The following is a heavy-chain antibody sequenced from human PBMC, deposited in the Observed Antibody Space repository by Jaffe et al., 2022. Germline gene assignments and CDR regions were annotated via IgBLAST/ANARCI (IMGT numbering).Heavy chain of an antibody. D-gene: IGHD6-13*01. CDR2: IYYSGST. V-gene: IGHV4-39*01. CDR1: GGSISSSSYY. J-gene: IGHJ5*02. CDR3: ARHSSSWYFLS. Sequence: QPQLQESGPGLVKPSETLSLTCTVSGGSISSSSYYWGWIRQPPGKGLEWIGSIYYSGSTYYNPSLKSRVTISVDTSKNQFSLKLSSVTAADTAVYYCARHSSSWYFLSWGQGTLVTVSS.